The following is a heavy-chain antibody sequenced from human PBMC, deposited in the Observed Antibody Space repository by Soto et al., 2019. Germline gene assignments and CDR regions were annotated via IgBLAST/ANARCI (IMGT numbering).Heavy chain of an antibody. CDR1: GYTFTNHG. CDR3: ARGGISSSEGLDY. CDR2: ISPYNGDT. J-gene: IGHJ4*02. Sequence: ASVKVSCKASGYTFTNHGISWVRQAPGEGLEWVGWISPYNGDTNNAQKFQGRVTMTTDTPTNTGFMELTRLTSDDTAVYYCARGGISSSEGLDYWGQGXLVTVYS. D-gene: IGHD6-13*01. V-gene: IGHV1-18*01.